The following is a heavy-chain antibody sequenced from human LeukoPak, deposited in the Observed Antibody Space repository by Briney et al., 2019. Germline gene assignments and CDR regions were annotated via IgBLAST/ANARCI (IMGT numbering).Heavy chain of an antibody. CDR2: IYYSGST. CDR1: GFTFSDHY. Sequence: LRLSCVASGFTFSDHYMDWVRQPPGKGLEWIGYIYYSGSTYYNPSLKSRVTISVDTSKNQFSLKLSSVTAADTAVYYCARVHYYDSSGYPFDAFDIWGQGTMVTVSS. V-gene: IGHV4-30-4*08. D-gene: IGHD3-22*01. CDR3: ARVHYYDSSGYPFDAFDI. J-gene: IGHJ3*02.